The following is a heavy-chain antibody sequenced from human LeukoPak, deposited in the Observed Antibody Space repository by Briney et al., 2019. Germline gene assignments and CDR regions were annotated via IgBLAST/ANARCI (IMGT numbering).Heavy chain of an antibody. J-gene: IGHJ4*02. CDR3: ARSASPYSGSWGGFDY. CDR2: INPNSGGT. V-gene: IGHV1-2*04. Sequence: GESLKVSCKASGYTFTGYYMHWVRQAPGQGLEWMGWINPNSGGTNYAQKFQGWVTMTRDTSISTAYMELSRLRSDDTAVYYCARSASPYSGSWGGFDYWGQGTLVTVSS. CDR1: GYTFTGYY. D-gene: IGHD1-26*01.